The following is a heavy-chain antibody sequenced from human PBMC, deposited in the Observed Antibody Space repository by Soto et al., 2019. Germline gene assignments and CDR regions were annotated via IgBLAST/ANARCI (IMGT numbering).Heavy chain of an antibody. J-gene: IGHJ6*02. CDR3: ATSIPHGGNSYYYYYYGMDV. CDR1: GYTFTSYY. CDR2: INPSGGST. D-gene: IGHD2-21*02. V-gene: IGHV1-46*01. Sequence: ASVKVSCKASGYTFTSYYMHWVRQAPGQGLEWMGIINPSGGSTSYAQKFQGRVTMTEDTSTDTAYMELSSLRSEDTAVYYCATSIPHGGNSYYYYYYGMDVWGQGTTVTVSS.